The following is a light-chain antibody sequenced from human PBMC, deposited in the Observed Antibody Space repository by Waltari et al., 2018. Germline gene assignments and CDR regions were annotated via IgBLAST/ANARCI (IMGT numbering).Light chain of an antibody. V-gene: IGKV3-15*01. CDR2: DAS. J-gene: IGKJ5*01. Sequence: VVLTQSPATLSVSPGERAIISCSASQSVSSNLAWYQQKPGQAPRLLIYDASTRASSIPARLRGSGSGTEFTLTITSLQSQDSATYYCQQYNRWPPITFGQGTRLDIK. CDR3: QQYNRWPPIT. CDR1: QSVSSN.